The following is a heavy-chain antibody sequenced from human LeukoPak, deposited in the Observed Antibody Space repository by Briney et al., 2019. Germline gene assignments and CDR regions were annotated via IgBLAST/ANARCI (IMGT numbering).Heavy chain of an antibody. D-gene: IGHD6-13*01. CDR1: GYTFSSYD. V-gene: IGHV1-18*01. CDR3: ASWEGVTAPGTPLGY. Sequence: ASVKVSCKASGYTFSSYDIDWVRQAPGQGLEWMGWISGYNGNTNYAQKFQGRVTMTTDTSTSTAYMELTSLRSDDTAVYYCASWEGVTAPGTPLGYWGQGTLVTVSS. CDR2: ISGYNGNT. J-gene: IGHJ4*02.